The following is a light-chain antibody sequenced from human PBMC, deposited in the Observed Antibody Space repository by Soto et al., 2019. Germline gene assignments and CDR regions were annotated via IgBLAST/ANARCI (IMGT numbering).Light chain of an antibody. Sequence: EIVLTQSPGTLSLSPGERATLSCRASQSVSSSYLAWYQQKPGQAPRLLIYGASGRATGLPDRFSGSGSGTDFTLTISRLEPEDFAVYYCQQYGSSITFGQGTRLEIK. CDR2: GAS. J-gene: IGKJ5*01. CDR1: QSVSSSY. CDR3: QQYGSSIT. V-gene: IGKV3-20*01.